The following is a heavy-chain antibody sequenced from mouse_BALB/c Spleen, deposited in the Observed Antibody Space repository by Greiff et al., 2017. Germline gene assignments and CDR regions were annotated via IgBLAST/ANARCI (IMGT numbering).Heavy chain of an antibody. Sequence: DVQLVESGGGLVQPGGSLKLSCAASGFTFSSYGMSWVRQTPDKRLELVATINSNGGSTDYPDSVKGRFTISRDNAKNTLYLQMSSLKSEDTAMYYCARAGIYYDYDVGPYDFDYWGQGTTLTVSS. CDR3: ARAGIYYDYDVGPYDFDY. J-gene: IGHJ2*01. CDR2: INSNGGST. V-gene: IGHV5-6-3*01. CDR1: GFTFSSYG. D-gene: IGHD2-4*01.